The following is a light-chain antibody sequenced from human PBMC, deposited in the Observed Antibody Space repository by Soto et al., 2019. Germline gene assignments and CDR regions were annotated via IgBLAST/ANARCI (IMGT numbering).Light chain of an antibody. J-gene: IGKJ2*01. CDR1: QSISSW. CDR3: QQYNSYLYT. Sequence: DIQITQSPSTLSASVGDRVTITCRASQSISSWLAWYQQKPGKAPKLLIYDASSLESGVPSRFSGSGSGTEFTLTISSLQPDDFATYYCQQYNSYLYTFRQGTKEDIK. V-gene: IGKV1-5*01. CDR2: DAS.